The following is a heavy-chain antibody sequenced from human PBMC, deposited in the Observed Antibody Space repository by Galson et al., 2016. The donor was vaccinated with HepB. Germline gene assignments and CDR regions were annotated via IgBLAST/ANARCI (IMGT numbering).Heavy chain of an antibody. CDR2: IYHSGST. J-gene: IGHJ4*02. CDR1: GDSINRSNW. D-gene: IGHD3-22*01. V-gene: IGHV4-4*02. Sequence: SETLSLTCAVSGDSINRSNWWNWVRQPPGKGLEWIGEIYHSGSTNYKPSLKSRVSISVDKSKNQFSLKLTSVTAADTAVYYCARTVLRRDGVVVMRYFDYWGQGTLVTVSS. CDR3: ARTVLRRDGVVVMRYFDY.